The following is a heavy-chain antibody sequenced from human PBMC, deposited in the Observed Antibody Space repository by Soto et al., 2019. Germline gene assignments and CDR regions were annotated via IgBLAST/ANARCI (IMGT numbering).Heavy chain of an antibody. CDR3: ARAAMGGSSWPFDY. V-gene: IGHV4-4*02. J-gene: IGHJ4*02. Sequence: QVQLQESGPGLVKPSGTLSLTCAVSGGSISSSNWWSWVRQPPGKGLEWIGEIYHSGSTNSNPSLKSRVTPSVDKSKNQCSLKLSYVPAADTAAYYCARAAMGGSSWPFDYWGQGTLVTVSS. D-gene: IGHD6-13*01. CDR2: IYHSGST. CDR1: GGSISSSNW.